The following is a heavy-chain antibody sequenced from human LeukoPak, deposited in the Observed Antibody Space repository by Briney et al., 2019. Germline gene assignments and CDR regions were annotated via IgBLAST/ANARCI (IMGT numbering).Heavy chain of an antibody. D-gene: IGHD3-10*01. CDR2: IGNKVYGGTI. Sequence: SGGSLRLSCTDSGFNFGDYAMGWVRQAPGKGLEWVGFIGNKVYGGTIEYAAAVKGRFTISRDDSKSIAFLQMDSLKTEDSAVYYCLRYYGSGSLSGYWGQGTLVTVSS. CDR3: LRYYGSGSLSGY. V-gene: IGHV3-49*04. J-gene: IGHJ4*02. CDR1: GFNFGDYA.